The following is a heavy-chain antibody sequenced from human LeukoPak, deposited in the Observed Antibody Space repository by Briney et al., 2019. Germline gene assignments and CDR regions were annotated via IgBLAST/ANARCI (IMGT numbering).Heavy chain of an antibody. D-gene: IGHD2-2*01. CDR1: GGSISGYY. Sequence: SETLSLTCTVSGGSISGYYWSWIRRPPGKGLEWIGYIYYSGSTNYNPSLKSRVIISVDTSKNQFSLKMSSVTAADTAVYYCARETYCSSTSCYPTEGWFDPWGQGTLVTVSS. J-gene: IGHJ5*02. CDR2: IYYSGST. CDR3: ARETYCSSTSCYPTEGWFDP. V-gene: IGHV4-59*01.